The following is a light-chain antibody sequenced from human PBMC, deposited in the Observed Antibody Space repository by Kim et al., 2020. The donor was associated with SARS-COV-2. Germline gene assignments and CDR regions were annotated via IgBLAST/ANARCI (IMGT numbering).Light chain of an antibody. CDR1: QGIRSA. Sequence: ASVGDRGTISCRASQGIRSALAWYQHKPGKAPKLLIYDASSLEGGVPSRFSGSGSGTDFTLTISSLQPEDFATYYCQQFNSYPITFGQGTRLEIK. CDR2: DAS. J-gene: IGKJ5*01. V-gene: IGKV1-13*02. CDR3: QQFNSYPIT.